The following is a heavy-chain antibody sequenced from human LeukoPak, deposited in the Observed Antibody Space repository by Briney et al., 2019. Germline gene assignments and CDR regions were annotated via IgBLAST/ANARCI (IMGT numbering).Heavy chain of an antibody. V-gene: IGHV4-61*01. CDR2: IYYSGST. CDR3: ARTVVTLDWYFDL. Sequence: SETLSLTCTVSGGSVSSGSYYWSWIRQPPGKGLEWIGYIYYSGSTNYNPSLKSRVTISVDTSKNQFSLKVSSVTAADTAVYYCARTVVTLDWYFDLWGRGTLVSVSS. CDR1: GGSVSSGSYY. J-gene: IGHJ2*01. D-gene: IGHD4-23*01.